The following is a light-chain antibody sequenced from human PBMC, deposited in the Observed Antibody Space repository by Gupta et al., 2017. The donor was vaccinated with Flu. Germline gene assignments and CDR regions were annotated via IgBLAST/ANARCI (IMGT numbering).Light chain of an antibody. Sequence: EIEMTQSPAILSVPPGERATLSCRASQNIGSDLAWYQQKPGQAPRLLIYGASRRAATTPSRFSGSGSGTEFSLTISSLQSEDSAVYYCQHQNEWLWTFGQGTKMDIK. CDR3: QHQNEWLWT. J-gene: IGKJ2*01. CDR1: QNIGSD. V-gene: IGKV3-15*01. CDR2: GAS.